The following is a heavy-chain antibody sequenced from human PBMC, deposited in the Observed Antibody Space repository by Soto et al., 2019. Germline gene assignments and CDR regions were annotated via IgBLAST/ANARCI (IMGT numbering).Heavy chain of an antibody. D-gene: IGHD5-12*01. J-gene: IGHJ6*01. CDR2: NTSKKYGATP. CDR1: GFAFGDFA. V-gene: IGHV3-49*05. Sequence: EVQLVESGGGLVKPGWSLRLSCITSGFAFGDFAMIWFRQAPGKGLECVGFNTSKKYGATPQYAASVRGRFSISRDDSRVVAYLRSNDLNADDTAVYCCSRLPPERYSAYDFTSDVCGRGTSVAVSS. CDR3: SRLPPERYSAYDFTSDV.